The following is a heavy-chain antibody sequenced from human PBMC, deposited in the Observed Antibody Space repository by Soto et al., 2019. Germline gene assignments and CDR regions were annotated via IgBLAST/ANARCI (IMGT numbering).Heavy chain of an antibody. CDR1: GYSFTSYW. CDR3: ATKFRYCSSTSCPVDY. J-gene: IGHJ4*02. V-gene: IGHV5-10-1*01. CDR2: IDPSDSYT. D-gene: IGHD2-2*01. Sequence: GESLKISCKGSGYSFTSYWISWVRQMPGKGLEWMGRIDPSDSYTNYSPSFQGHVTISADKSISTAYLQWSSLKASDTAMYYCATKFRYCSSTSCPVDYWGQGTMVTVYS.